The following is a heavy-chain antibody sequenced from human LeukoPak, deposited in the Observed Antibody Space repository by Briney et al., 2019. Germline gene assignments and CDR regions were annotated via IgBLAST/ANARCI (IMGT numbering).Heavy chain of an antibody. V-gene: IGHV3-11*01. D-gene: IGHD4-11*01. CDR3: ARQTLYLTVTQPDPIDY. Sequence: GGSLRLSCAASGFTFSDYYMSWIRQAPGKGLEWVSYISSSGSTIYYADSVKGRFTISRDNAKNSLYLQMNSLRAEDTAVYYCARQTLYLTVTQPDPIDYWGQGTLVTVSS. CDR2: ISSSGSTI. CDR1: GFTFSDYY. J-gene: IGHJ4*02.